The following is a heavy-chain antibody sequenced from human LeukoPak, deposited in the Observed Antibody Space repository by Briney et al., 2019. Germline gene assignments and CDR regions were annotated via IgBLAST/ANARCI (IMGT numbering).Heavy chain of an antibody. J-gene: IGHJ1*01. D-gene: IGHD3-22*01. V-gene: IGHV4-59*01. Sequence: KSSETLSLTCTVSGGSISSYYWSRIRQPPGKGLEWIGYIYYSGSTNYNPSLKSRVTISVDTSKNQFSLKLSSVTAADTAVYYCAAHRGYEYFQHWGQGTLVTVSS. CDR1: GGSISSYY. CDR2: IYYSGST. CDR3: AAHRGYEYFQH.